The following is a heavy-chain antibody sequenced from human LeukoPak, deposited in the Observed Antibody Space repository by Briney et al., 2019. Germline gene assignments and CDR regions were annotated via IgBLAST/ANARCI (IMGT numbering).Heavy chain of an antibody. D-gene: IGHD3-10*01. V-gene: IGHV3-30*18. Sequence: PGGSLRLSCAASGFAFSSYGMHWVRQAPGKGLEWVAVISYDGSNKYYADSVKGRFTISRDNSKNTLYLQMNSLRAEDTAVYYCAKHLGFGWPQAFDIWGQGTMVTVSS. CDR3: AKHLGFGWPQAFDI. J-gene: IGHJ3*02. CDR1: GFAFSSYG. CDR2: ISYDGSNK.